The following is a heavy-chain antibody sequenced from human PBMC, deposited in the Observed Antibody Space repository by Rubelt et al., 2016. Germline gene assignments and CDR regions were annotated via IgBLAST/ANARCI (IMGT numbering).Heavy chain of an antibody. V-gene: IGHV1-2*06. CDR2: IDPNSGAT. CDR3: AKVRRPGMVASSTFDI. Sequence: QLVQSAAEVKEPGASVKVSCKASGYTFTGYYIHWMRQAPGQGLEWMGRIDPNSGATNYTQIFQGRVTMTRCTSVRTAYMDLGSLTSGDTAIYFCAKVRRPGMVASSTFDIWGQGTMVTVSS. J-gene: IGHJ3*02. CDR1: GYTFTGYY. D-gene: IGHD3-3*01.